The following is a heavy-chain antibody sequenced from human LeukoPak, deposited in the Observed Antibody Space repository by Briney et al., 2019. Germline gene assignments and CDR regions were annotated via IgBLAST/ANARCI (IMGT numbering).Heavy chain of an antibody. V-gene: IGHV4-34*01. CDR2: INHSGST. CDR3: ARSEIQLTYYYDSSGYYYFDY. Sequence: PSETLSLTCAVYGGSFSGYYWSWIRQPPGKGLEWIGEINHSGSTNYNPSLKSRVTISVDTSKNQFSLKLSSVTAADTAVYYSARSEIQLTYYYDSSGYYYFDYWGQGTLVTVSS. J-gene: IGHJ4*02. CDR1: GGSFSGYY. D-gene: IGHD3-22*01.